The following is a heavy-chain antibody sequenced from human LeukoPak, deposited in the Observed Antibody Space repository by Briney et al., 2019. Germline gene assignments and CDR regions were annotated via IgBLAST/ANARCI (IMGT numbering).Heavy chain of an antibody. CDR1: GFTFSSSA. CDR2: IWYDGNNK. J-gene: IGHJ4*02. CDR3: ARDYNDSSGAYYEGGPPTAPPDY. D-gene: IGHD3-22*01. Sequence: GGSLRLSCASSGFTFSSSAMHWVRQAPGKGLEWVTLIWYDGNNKYCADFVKGRFTSSRDNSKDTLYLQMNSLRAEDTAVYYCARDYNDSSGAYYEGGPPTAPPDYWGQGTLVTVSS. V-gene: IGHV3-33*08.